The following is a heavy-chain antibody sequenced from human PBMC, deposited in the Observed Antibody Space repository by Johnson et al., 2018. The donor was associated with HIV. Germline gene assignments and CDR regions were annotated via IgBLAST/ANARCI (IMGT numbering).Heavy chain of an antibody. CDR3: AKAYCPGLDAFDI. CDR2: ISGSGGST. CDR1: GFTFNYYG. J-gene: IGHJ3*02. D-gene: IGHD2-21*01. Sequence: VQLVESGGGVVQPGGSLRLSCAASGFTFNYYGIHWVRQAPGKGLEWVSAISGSGGSTYYADSVKGRFTISRDNSKNTLYLQMNSLRAEDTAVYYCAKAYCPGLDAFDIWGQGTMVTVSS. V-gene: IGHV3-23*04.